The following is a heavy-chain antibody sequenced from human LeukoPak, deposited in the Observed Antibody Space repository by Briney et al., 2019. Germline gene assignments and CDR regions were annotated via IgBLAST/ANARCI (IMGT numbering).Heavy chain of an antibody. V-gene: IGHV4-59*12. J-gene: IGHJ5*02. D-gene: IGHD3-9*01. CDR1: GGSISSYY. CDR3: ARAFAYYDILTGYYSVWFDP. CDR2: IYYSGST. Sequence: SETLSLTCTVSGGSISSYYWSWIRQPPGKGLEWIGYIYYSGSTNYYPSLKSRVTISVDTSKNQFSLKLSSVTAADTAVYYCARAFAYYDILTGYYSVWFDPWGQGTLVTVSS.